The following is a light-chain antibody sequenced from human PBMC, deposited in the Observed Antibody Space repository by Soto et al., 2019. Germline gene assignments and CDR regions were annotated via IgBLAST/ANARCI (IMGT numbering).Light chain of an antibody. V-gene: IGKV2-28*01. CDR1: QSLLHSNGYNY. J-gene: IGKJ2*01. Sequence: DIVMTQSPLSLPVTPGEPASISCRSSQSLLHSNGYNYLDWYLQKPGRSPQLLTYLGSNRASGVPDRFSGSGSGTDFTLKISRVEAEDVGVYYCMQALQTWTFGQGTKLEIK. CDR3: MQALQTWT. CDR2: LGS.